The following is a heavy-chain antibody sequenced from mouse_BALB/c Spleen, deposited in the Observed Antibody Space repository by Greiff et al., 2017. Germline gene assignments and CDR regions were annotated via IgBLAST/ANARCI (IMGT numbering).Heavy chain of an antibody. CDR3: ARWRDGYSAWFAY. Sequence: EVQRVESGPELVKPGASVKISCKASGYSFTGYFMNWVMQSHGKSLEWIGRINPYNGDTFYNQKFKGKATLTVDKSSSTAHMELRSLASEDSAVYYCARWRDGYSAWFAYWGQGTLVTVSA. CDR1: GYSFTGYF. D-gene: IGHD2-3*01. CDR2: INPYNGDT. V-gene: IGHV1-20*02. J-gene: IGHJ3*01.